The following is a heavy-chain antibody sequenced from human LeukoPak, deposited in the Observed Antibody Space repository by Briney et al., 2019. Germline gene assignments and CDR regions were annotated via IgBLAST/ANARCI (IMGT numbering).Heavy chain of an antibody. CDR1: GFTFSTYV. CDR2: ISGSGGST. CDR3: AKSLLTTASGTGRAFDI. D-gene: IGHD1-26*01. V-gene: IGHV3-23*01. Sequence: GGSLRLSCAASGFTFSTYVMNWVRQAPGKGLEWVSAISGSGGSTYYADSVKGRFTISRDNSKNTLYLQMNSLRAEDTAEYYCAKSLLTTASGTGRAFDIWGQGTMVTVSS. J-gene: IGHJ3*02.